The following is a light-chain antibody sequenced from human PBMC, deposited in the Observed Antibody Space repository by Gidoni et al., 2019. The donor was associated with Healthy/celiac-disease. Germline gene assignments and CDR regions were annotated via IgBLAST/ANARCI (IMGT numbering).Light chain of an antibody. J-gene: IGLJ1*01. V-gene: IGLV1-44*01. CDR3: AAWDDSLNGPYV. Sequence: HSVLTQPPSASGTPGPWVTISCSGSSSNIGSNTVNWYQQLPGTAPKLLIYSNNQRPSGVPDRFAGSKSGTSASLAISGLQSEDEADYYCAAWDDSLNGPYVFGTGTKVTVL. CDR2: SNN. CDR1: SSNIGSNT.